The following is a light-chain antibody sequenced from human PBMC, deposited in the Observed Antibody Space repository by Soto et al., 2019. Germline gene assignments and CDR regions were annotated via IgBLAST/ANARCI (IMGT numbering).Light chain of an antibody. CDR3: QQYNSYSS. CDR1: QSVYHF. V-gene: IGKV1-5*01. CDR2: DAS. J-gene: IGKJ4*01. Sequence: DIRMTQSPSTLSASVGDRVTVTCRASQSVYHFLAWYQQAPGKAPKLLIYDASTLETGVPSRFSGSGSGSHFTLTINSMQPEDFATYYCQQYNSYSSFGGGTKVDNK.